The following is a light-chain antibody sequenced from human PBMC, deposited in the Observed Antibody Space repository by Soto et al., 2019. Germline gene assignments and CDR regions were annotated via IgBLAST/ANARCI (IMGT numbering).Light chain of an antibody. CDR3: QKYNSAPWT. V-gene: IGKV1-27*01. CDR2: AAS. Sequence: DLQMTQSPSSLSASVGDRVTITCRASQGISNYLAWYQQKPGKVPKLLIFAASTLHSGVPSRFSGSGSGTDFTLTISSLQPEDVATYYCQKYNSAPWTFGQGTKVEIK. J-gene: IGKJ1*01. CDR1: QGISNY.